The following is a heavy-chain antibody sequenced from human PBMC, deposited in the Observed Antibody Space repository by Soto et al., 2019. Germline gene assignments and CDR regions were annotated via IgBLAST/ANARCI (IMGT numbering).Heavy chain of an antibody. CDR1: GGSISSSSYY. V-gene: IGHV4-39*01. J-gene: IGHJ5*02. CDR3: ARQGIELRFLDWLYWFDP. Sequence: QLQLQESGPGLVKPSETLSLTCTVSGGSISSSSYYWGWIRQHPGKGLEWIGSIYYSGSTYYNPSLKSRVTISVDTSKNQFSLKLSSVTAADTAVYYCARQGIELRFLDWLYWFDPWGQGTLVTVSS. CDR2: IYYSGST. D-gene: IGHD3-3*01.